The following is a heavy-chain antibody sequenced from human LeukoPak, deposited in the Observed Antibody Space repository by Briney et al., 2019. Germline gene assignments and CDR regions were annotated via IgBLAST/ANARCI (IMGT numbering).Heavy chain of an antibody. CDR2: MNGDGIST. J-gene: IGHJ4*02. CDR1: GFTFSNYW. V-gene: IGHV3-74*01. CDR3: ARDVGNFDY. Sequence: PGGSLRLSCAASGFTFSNYWMHWVRQAPGKGVVGDSRMNGDGISTGYADTVESRFSVCRYNAKKTLYLQMISVRAEDTAVYYCARDVGNFDYWGQGTLVTVSS.